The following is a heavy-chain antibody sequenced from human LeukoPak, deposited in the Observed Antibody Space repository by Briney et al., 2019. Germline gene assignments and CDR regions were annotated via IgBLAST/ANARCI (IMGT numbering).Heavy chain of an antibody. J-gene: IGHJ4*02. D-gene: IGHD6-13*01. CDR3: AKDGSSSWSYIDY. CDR2: ISWDGGST. CDR1: GFTFDDYA. V-gene: IGHV3-43D*03. Sequence: GRSLRLSCAASGFTFDDYAMHWVRQAPGKGLEWVSLISWDGGSTYYADSVKGRFTISRDNSKNSLYLQMNSLRAEDTALYYCAKDGSSSWSYIDYWGQGTLVTVSS.